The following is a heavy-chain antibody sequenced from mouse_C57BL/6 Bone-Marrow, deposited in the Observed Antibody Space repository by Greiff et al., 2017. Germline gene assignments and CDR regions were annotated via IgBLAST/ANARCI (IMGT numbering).Heavy chain of an antibody. CDR3: ARRGIYYDYDYYFDY. CDR2: IDPANGNT. J-gene: IGHJ2*01. CDR1: GFNIKNTY. V-gene: IGHV14-3*01. D-gene: IGHD2-4*01. Sequence: VQLQQSVAELVRPGASVKLSCTASGFNIKNTYMHWVKQRPEQGLEWIGRIDPANGNTKYAPKFQGKATTTADTSSNTAYLPLSSLTSEDTAIYYCARRGIYYDYDYYFDYWGQGTTLTVSS.